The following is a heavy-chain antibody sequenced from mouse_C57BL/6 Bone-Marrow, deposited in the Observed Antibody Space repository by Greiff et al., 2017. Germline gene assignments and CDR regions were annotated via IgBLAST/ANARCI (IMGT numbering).Heavy chain of an antibody. V-gene: IGHV14-4*01. Sequence: DHVKQSGAELVRPGASVKLSCTASGFNIKDDYMHWVKQRPEQGLEWIGWIDPENGDTEYASKFQGKATITADTSSNTAYLQLSSLTSEDTAVYYCTTEWSLYFDYWGQGTTLTVSS. CDR1: GFNIKDDY. D-gene: IGHD1-3*01. CDR3: TTEWSLYFDY. CDR2: IDPENGDT. J-gene: IGHJ2*01.